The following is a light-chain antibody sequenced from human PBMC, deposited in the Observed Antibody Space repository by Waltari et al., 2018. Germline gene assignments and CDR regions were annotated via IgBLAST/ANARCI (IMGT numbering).Light chain of an antibody. J-gene: IGKJ3*01. CDR3: LQGMHLPPLT. Sequence: DIVMTQTPLSLPVTPGQPASMSCKSRQSLMHSDGKTYLYWYLQKPGQSPQLLIYEVSRRYSGVPEMFSGSGSGTDFTLTISRVEAEDVGVYYCLQGMHLPPLTFGPGTRVNI. CDR1: QSLMHSDGKTY. CDR2: EVS. V-gene: IGKV2-29*01.